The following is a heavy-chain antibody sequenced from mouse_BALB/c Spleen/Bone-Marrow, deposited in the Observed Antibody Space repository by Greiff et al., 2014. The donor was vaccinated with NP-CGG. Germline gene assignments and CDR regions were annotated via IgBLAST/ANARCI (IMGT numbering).Heavy chain of an antibody. CDR3: TRQYGNYYAMDF. J-gene: IGHJ4*01. CDR1: GYTFTSYW. CDR2: IYPSDSYT. Sequence: VQRVESGAELVRPGASVKVSCKASGYTFTSYWINWVKQRPGQGLEWIGNIYPSDSYTNYNQNFTDKATLTVDKSSSTAYMQLSSPTSEDSAVYYCTRQYGNYYAMDFWGQGTSVTVSS. D-gene: IGHD2-10*02. V-gene: IGHV1S126*01.